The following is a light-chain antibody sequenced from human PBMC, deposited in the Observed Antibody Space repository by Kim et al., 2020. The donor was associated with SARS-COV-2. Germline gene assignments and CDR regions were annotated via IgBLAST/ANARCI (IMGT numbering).Light chain of an antibody. Sequence: GTVTLTSAAGAGAVTSGYYPNWFQQKPGQAPRALIYSTNDRHSWTPARFAGSLLGGKGALTLSGVQPEDEAEYYGVLYFGGAQWGTLGGGNQVTVL. J-gene: IGLJ2*01. CDR1: AGAVTSGYY. CDR2: STN. V-gene: IGLV7-43*01. CDR3: VLYFGGAQWGT.